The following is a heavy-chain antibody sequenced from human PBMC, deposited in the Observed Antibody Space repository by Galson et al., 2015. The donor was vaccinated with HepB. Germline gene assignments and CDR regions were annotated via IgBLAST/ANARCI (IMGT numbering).Heavy chain of an antibody. V-gene: IGHV3-30*04. D-gene: IGHD6-13*01. CDR3: ARGWRIAAAVDY. CDR2: ISYDGSNK. J-gene: IGHJ4*02. Sequence: SLRLSCAASGFTFSSYAMHWVRQAPGKGLEWVAVISYDGSNKYYADSVKGRFTISRDNSKNTLYLQMNSLRAEDTAVYYCARGWRIAAAVDYWGQGTLVTVSS. CDR1: GFTFSSYA.